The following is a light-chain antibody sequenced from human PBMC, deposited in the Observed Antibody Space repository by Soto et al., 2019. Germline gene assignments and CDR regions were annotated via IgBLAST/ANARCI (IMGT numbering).Light chain of an antibody. V-gene: IGKV1-17*01. CDR1: QTITTY. CDR2: SAS. Sequence: DIQLTQSPSSLPSSVRARVTITFRASQTITTYLSWYQQKPGKAPKLLIYSASSLQSGVPSRFSGSGSGTEFTLTISSLQPDDFATYYCQQYSSYSTFGQGTKVDI. J-gene: IGKJ1*01. CDR3: QQYSSYST.